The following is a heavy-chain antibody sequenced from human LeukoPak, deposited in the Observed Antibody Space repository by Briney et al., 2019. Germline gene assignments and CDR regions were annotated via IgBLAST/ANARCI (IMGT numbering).Heavy chain of an antibody. V-gene: IGHV3-11*01. CDR1: GFTFSDYY. J-gene: IGHJ6*03. D-gene: IGHD3-3*01. Sequence: GGSLRLSCAASGFTFSDYYMSWIRQAPGKGLEWVSYISSSGSTIYYADSVKGRFTISRDNAKNSLYLQMNSLRAEDTAVYYCARVPSDYDFWSGYYIREGYYYYYYVDVWGKGTTVTVSS. CDR2: ISSSGSTI. CDR3: ARVPSDYDFWSGYYIREGYYYYYYVDV.